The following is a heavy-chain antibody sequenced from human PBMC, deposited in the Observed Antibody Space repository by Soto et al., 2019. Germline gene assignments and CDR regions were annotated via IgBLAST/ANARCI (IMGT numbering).Heavy chain of an antibody. D-gene: IGHD6-13*01. CDR2: IYYSGST. CDR1: GGSISSSSYY. CDR3: ARHEQVGAAAGFDY. J-gene: IGHJ4*02. V-gene: IGHV4-39*01. Sequence: QLQLQESGPGLVKPSETPSLTCTVSGGSISSSSYYWGWIRQPPGKGLEWIGSIYYSGSTYYNPSLKSRVTISVDTSKNQFSLKLGSVTAADTAVYYCARHEQVGAAAGFDYWGQGTLVTVSS.